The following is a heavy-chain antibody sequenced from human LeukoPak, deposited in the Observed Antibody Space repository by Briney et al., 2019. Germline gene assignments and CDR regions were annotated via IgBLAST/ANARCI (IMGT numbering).Heavy chain of an antibody. V-gene: IGHV4-59*01. Sequence: SESLSLTCTVSGASISSYYWSWLRQPPGKGLEWIGYISYSASTNYNPSLKSRVTISVDTSKNQFSLKLSSVTAADTAVYYCARSGGRDGYNFDYWGRGTLVTVSS. CDR1: GASISSYY. CDR2: ISYSAST. CDR3: ARSGGRDGYNFDY. J-gene: IGHJ4*02. D-gene: IGHD5-24*01.